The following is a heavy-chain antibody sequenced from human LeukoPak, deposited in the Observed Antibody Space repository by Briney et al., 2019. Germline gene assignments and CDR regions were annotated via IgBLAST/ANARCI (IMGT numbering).Heavy chain of an antibody. Sequence: GGSLRLSCAASGFTFSSQWMSWVRQAPGKGLEWVSSIGSSGSYIYYADSLTGRFTISRDNAKNSLYLQMNSLRAEDTAMYYCARRATTERGHSYGLDFWGQGTLVTVSS. CDR1: GFTFSSQW. CDR3: ARRATTERGHSYGLDF. D-gene: IGHD5-18*01. V-gene: IGHV3-21*01. J-gene: IGHJ4*02. CDR2: IGSSGSYI.